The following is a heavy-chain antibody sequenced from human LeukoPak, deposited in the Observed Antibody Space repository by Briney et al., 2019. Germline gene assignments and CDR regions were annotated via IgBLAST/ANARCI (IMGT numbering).Heavy chain of an antibody. CDR2: ISYSGNT. CDR1: GGSIHNFY. D-gene: IGHD4-17*01. CDR3: AREDPQTTVPEGMDV. Sequence: SETLSLTCTISGGSIHNFYWSWIRHPPGKGLEWIGYISYSGNTNYNPSLKSRVTISVDTSKNQFSLQLRSVTAADTAVYYCAREDPQTTVPEGMDVWGQGTTVTVSS. V-gene: IGHV4-59*13. J-gene: IGHJ6*02.